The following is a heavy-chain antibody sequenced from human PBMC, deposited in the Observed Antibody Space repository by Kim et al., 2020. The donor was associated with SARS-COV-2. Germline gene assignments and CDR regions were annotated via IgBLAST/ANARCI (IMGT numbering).Heavy chain of an antibody. D-gene: IGHD1-20*01. CDR1: GFTFNDYT. Sequence: GGSLRLSCAASGFTFNDYTMDWVRQAPGKGLEWVSSITSNNACISYADSLKGRFTISRDNAKNSLYLQMNSLRAEDTAVYYCAVFRISGIDYWGQGTMVTVSS. V-gene: IGHV3-21*01. J-gene: IGHJ4*02. CDR3: AVFRISGIDY. CDR2: ITSNNACI.